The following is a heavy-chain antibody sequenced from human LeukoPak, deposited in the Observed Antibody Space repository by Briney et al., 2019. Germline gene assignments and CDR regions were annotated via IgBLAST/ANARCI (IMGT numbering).Heavy chain of an antibody. CDR2: ISASGDGI. J-gene: IGHJ4*02. CDR1: GFTFSSHA. Sequence: GGSLRLSCAASGFTFSSHAMSWVRQAPGKGLEWVSAISASGDGIYYTDSVKGRFTMSRDNSKGTLYLQMNSLRADDTAVYYCAKTPGGAAGNRVFDHWGQGALVTVSS. CDR3: AKTPGGAAGNRVFDH. D-gene: IGHD6-13*01. V-gene: IGHV3-23*01.